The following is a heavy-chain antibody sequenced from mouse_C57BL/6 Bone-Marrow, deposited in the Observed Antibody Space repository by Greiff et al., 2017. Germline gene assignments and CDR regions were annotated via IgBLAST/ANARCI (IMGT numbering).Heavy chain of an antibody. D-gene: IGHD2-5*01. J-gene: IGHJ3*01. CDR3: ARGGKSNWSWFAY. CDR1: GYTFTSYW. V-gene: IGHV1-64*01. CDR2: IHPNSGST. Sequence: VQLQQPGAELVKPGASVKLSCKASGYTFTSYWMHWVKQRPGQGLEWIGMIHPNSGSTNYNEKFKSKATLTVDKSSSTAYMQLSSLTSEDSAVYYCARGGKSNWSWFAYWGQGTLVTVSA.